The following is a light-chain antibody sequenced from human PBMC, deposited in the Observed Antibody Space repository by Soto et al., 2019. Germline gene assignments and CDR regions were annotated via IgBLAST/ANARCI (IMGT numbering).Light chain of an antibody. Sequence: EIVMTQSPATLSVSPGERATLSCRASQSVSSNLAWYQRKPGQAPRLLIYGASTRATSLPARFSGSGSGTEFTLTISSLQSEDVAIYYCQQYNNWPYTFGQGTKLEIK. V-gene: IGKV3-15*01. J-gene: IGKJ2*01. CDR3: QQYNNWPYT. CDR1: QSVSSN. CDR2: GAS.